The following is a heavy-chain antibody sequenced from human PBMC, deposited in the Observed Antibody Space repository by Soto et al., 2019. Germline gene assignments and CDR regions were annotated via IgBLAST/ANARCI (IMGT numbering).Heavy chain of an antibody. J-gene: IGHJ4*02. V-gene: IGHV3-23*01. Sequence: PGGSLRLSCLASGFTFKAYAMGWVRQAPGKGLEWVSSISATDGKTYYADSVRGRFMISRDNSRNSLFLQMNGLRPDDSALYYCVKDEGTSSTVFDYWGQGTPVTV. CDR2: ISATDGKT. CDR3: VKDEGTSSTVFDY. D-gene: IGHD4-4*01. CDR1: GFTFKAYA.